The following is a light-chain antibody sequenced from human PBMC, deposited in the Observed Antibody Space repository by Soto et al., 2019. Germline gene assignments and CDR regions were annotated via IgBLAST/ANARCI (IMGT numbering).Light chain of an antibody. CDR3: GTWDSSLSAGRV. CDR2: DNN. V-gene: IGLV1-51*01. Sequence: QSVLTQPPSVSAAPGQTVTISCSGSSSNIGNNYVSWYQQLPGTAPKLLIYDNNKRPSGIPDRFSGSKSGTSATLGITGLQTWDEADYYCGTWDSSLSAGRVFGGGTKLTVL. J-gene: IGLJ2*01. CDR1: SSNIGNNY.